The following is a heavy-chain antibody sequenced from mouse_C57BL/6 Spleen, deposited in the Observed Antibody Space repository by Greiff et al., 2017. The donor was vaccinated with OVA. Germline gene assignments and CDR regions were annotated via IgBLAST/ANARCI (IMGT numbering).Heavy chain of an antibody. CDR2: IYPRSGNT. D-gene: IGHD2-2*01. V-gene: IGHV1-81*01. CDR1: GYTFTSYG. CDR3: ARCFGYDRDYYAMDY. J-gene: IGHJ4*01. Sequence: QVQLQQSGAELARPGASVKLSCKASGYTFTSYGISWVKQRTGQGLEWIGEIYPRSGNTYYNEKFKGKATLTADKSSSTAYMELRSLTSEDSAVYFGARCFGYDRDYYAMDYWGQGTSVTVSS.